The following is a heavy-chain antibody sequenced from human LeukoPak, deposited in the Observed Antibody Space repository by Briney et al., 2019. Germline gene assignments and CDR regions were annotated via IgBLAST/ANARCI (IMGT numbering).Heavy chain of an antibody. CDR3: ARRNYYYYYYMDV. V-gene: IGHV5-51*01. J-gene: IGHJ6*03. CDR1: GYSFTAYW. Sequence: GESLKISCKVSGYSFTAYWIGWVRQMPGKGLEWMGIIHPGDSDTKYSPSFQGQVTISADKSISTAYLQWSSLKASDTAMYYCARRNYYYYYYMDVWGKGTTITVSS. CDR2: IHPGDSDT. D-gene: IGHD1-1*01.